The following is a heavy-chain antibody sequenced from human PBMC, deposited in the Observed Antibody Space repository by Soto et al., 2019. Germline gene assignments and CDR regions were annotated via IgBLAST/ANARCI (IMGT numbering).Heavy chain of an antibody. Sequence: GGSLRLSCKGSGYSFTSYWIGWVRQMPGKGLEWMGIIYPGDSDTRYSPSFQGQVTISADKSITTAYLQWSSLKASDTAMYYCARYLGEFHAFDYWGQGNLVTVSS. CDR3: ARYLGEFHAFDY. D-gene: IGHD3-16*01. J-gene: IGHJ4*02. CDR2: IYPGDSDT. V-gene: IGHV5-51*01. CDR1: GYSFTSYW.